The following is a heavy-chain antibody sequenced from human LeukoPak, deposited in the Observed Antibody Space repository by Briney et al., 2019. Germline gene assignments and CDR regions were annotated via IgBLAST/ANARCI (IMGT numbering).Heavy chain of an antibody. CDR3: AKGARNTMVQCDILTRHYAFDF. D-gene: IGHD3-10*01. Sequence: GGSLRLSCAASGFTFSSYCMNWVRQAPGKGLEWVSRISSDGSSTSYADSVKGRFTISRDNAKNTLYLQMNSLRAEDTAVYYCAKGARNTMVQCDILTRHYAFDFWGQGTMVTVSS. CDR2: ISSDGSST. V-gene: IGHV3-74*01. CDR1: GFTFSSYC. J-gene: IGHJ3*01.